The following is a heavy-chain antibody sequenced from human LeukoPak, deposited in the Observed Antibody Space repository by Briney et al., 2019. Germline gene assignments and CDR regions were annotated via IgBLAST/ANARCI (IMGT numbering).Heavy chain of an antibody. V-gene: IGHV5-51*01. Sequence: GESLKISCKGSGYSFTSYWIGWVRQMPGKGLEWMGIIYPGDSDTRYSPSFQGQVTISADKSISTAYLQWSSLKASDTAMYYCARPYYDNLTGWRAFDIWGQGTMVTVSS. D-gene: IGHD3-9*01. J-gene: IGHJ3*02. CDR3: ARPYYDNLTGWRAFDI. CDR2: IYPGDSDT. CDR1: GYSFTSYW.